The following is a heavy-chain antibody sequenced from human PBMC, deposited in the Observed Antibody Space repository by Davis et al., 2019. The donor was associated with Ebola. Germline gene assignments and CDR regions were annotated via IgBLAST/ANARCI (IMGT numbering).Heavy chain of an antibody. Sequence: SETLSLTCAVYVGSFSGYYWSWIRQPPGKGLEWIGEINHSGSTNYNPSLKSRVTISVDTSKNQFSLKLSSVTAADTAVYYCAREGYCSGGSCYGVDHAFDIWDQGTMVTVSS. CDR3: AREGYCSGGSCYGVDHAFDI. CDR1: VGSFSGYY. D-gene: IGHD2-15*01. J-gene: IGHJ3*02. V-gene: IGHV4-34*01. CDR2: INHSGST.